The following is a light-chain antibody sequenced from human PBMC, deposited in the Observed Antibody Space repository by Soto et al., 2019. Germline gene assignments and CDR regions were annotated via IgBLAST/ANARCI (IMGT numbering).Light chain of an antibody. J-gene: IGLJ1*01. V-gene: IGLV2-11*01. CDR2: DVS. CDR1: SSDVGGYNS. CDR3: CSVEGTSDV. Sequence: QSALTQPRSVSGSPGQSVTISCTGTSSDVGGYNSVSWYQQHPGKAPKLMIFDVSKRPSGVPDRFPGSKSGNTASLTNSGIQAEDEADYHGCSVEGTSDVFGTGTKVTVL.